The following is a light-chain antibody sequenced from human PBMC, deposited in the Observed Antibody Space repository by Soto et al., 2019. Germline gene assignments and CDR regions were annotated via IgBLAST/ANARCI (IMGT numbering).Light chain of an antibody. J-gene: IGKJ1*01. Sequence: IHMTQSPSNLSASVGDRVTITCRASQSISSWLAWYQQKPGKAPKLLIYKASSLESGVPSRFSGSGSGTEFTLTISSLQPDDFATYYCQQYNSYSTFGQGTKVDIK. CDR3: QQYNSYST. CDR1: QSISSW. CDR2: KAS. V-gene: IGKV1-5*03.